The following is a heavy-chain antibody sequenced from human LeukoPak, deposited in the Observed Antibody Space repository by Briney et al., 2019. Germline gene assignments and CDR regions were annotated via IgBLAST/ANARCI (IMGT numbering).Heavy chain of an antibody. D-gene: IGHD2-8*01. V-gene: IGHV3-23*01. CDR1: GFIFSSYA. J-gene: IGHJ4*02. CDR2: ISASGGIT. Sequence: GGSLRHSRAATGFIFSSYAMSGVRPAPGKGREGVSSISASGGITHYADSVKGRFTISRDKSKNTLFLQMNSLRAEDTAVYYCAKDLMTEAWGYFDYWGQGTLVTVSS. CDR3: AKDLMTEAWGYFDY.